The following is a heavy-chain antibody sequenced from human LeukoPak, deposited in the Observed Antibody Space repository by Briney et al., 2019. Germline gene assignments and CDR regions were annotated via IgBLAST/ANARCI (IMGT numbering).Heavy chain of an antibody. CDR3: ARDKVIASAGTPNWFDP. CDR1: GYTFTRYG. V-gene: IGHV1-18*01. D-gene: IGHD6-13*01. CDR2: ISAYDGET. J-gene: IGHJ5*02. Sequence: ASVTVSCTASGYTFTRYGIRWVRQAPGQGLEWLGWISAYDGETNYEQKFQGRVTMTTDTPTTTAYMELRSLRSDDTAVYYCARDKVIASAGTPNWFDPWGQGTLVTVSS.